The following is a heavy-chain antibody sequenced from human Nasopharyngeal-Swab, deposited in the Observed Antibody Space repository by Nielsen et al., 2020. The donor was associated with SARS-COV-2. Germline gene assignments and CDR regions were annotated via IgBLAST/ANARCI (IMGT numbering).Heavy chain of an antibody. Sequence: RGSLRLSCAASGFTFSSSDMSWVRQAPGKGLEWLSTISGHTGNSYYRDSVRGRFTISRDNPKNTLYLQLNSLRAEDTAVYYCAKDGDWNYRFWFSFWGQGTLVTVSS. CDR1: GFTFSSSD. J-gene: IGHJ4*02. CDR3: AKDGDWNYRFWFSF. V-gene: IGHV3-23*01. D-gene: IGHD2-21*02. CDR2: ISGHTGNS.